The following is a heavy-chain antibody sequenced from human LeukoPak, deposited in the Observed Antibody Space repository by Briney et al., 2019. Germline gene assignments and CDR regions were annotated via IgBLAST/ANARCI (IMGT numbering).Heavy chain of an antibody. CDR1: GGSISTYY. CDR2: IYTSGST. V-gene: IGHV4-4*07. CDR3: ARAKYGSGNWFDP. J-gene: IGHJ5*02. D-gene: IGHD3-10*01. Sequence: SETLSLTCTVSGGSISTYYWSWIRQPAGKGLEWIGRIYTSGSTDYNPSLKSRVTMSVDTSKNQISLNLNSVTAADTAVYYCARAKYGSGNWFDPWGQGTLVTVSS.